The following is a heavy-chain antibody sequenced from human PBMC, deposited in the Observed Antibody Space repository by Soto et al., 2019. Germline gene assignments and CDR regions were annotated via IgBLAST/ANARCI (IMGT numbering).Heavy chain of an antibody. CDR2: PRGSGGRT. V-gene: IGHV3-23*01. Sequence: GQPLRFSYAASGFTFNSYVISWILQAPGKELEWVSAPRGSGGRTYYADSGKGRFTISKDNSKNTLYLEMNSQRAEDTAVYYCAKDRGDRSSWRYGFDIWGQGTMVTVS. J-gene: IGHJ3*02. CDR1: GFTFNSYV. CDR3: AKDRGDRSSWRYGFDI. D-gene: IGHD2-2*01.